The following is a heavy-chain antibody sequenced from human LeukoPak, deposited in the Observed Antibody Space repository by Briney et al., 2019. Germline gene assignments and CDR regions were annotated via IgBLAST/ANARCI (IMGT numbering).Heavy chain of an antibody. J-gene: IGHJ3*02. CDR2: IYSGGST. Sequence: GGSLRLSCAASGFTVSSNYMSWVHQAPGKGLEWVSVIYSGGSTYYADSVKGRFTISRDNSKNTLYLQMNSLRAEDTAVYYCARDLTTPLDAFDIWGQGTMVTVSS. V-gene: IGHV3-53*01. CDR1: GFTVSSNY. D-gene: IGHD3-9*01. CDR3: ARDLTTPLDAFDI.